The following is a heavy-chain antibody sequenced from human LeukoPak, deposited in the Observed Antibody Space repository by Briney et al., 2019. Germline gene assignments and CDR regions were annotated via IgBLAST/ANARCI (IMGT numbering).Heavy chain of an antibody. CDR3: ARAYYYGSGSYYKHWYFDL. V-gene: IGHV4-59*12. J-gene: IGHJ2*01. CDR2: IFYSRNT. CDR1: GGSISSYY. D-gene: IGHD3-10*01. Sequence: SETLSLTCSVSGGSISSYYWSWIRQPPGKGLEWIGYIFYSRNTNYNPSLKGRATISVDRSKNQFSLKLSSVTAADTAVYYCARAYYYGSGSYYKHWYFDLWGRGTLVTVSS.